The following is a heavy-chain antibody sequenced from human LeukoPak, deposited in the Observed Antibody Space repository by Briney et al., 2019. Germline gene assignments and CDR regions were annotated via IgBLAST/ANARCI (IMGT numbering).Heavy chain of an antibody. Sequence: GGSLRLSCAASGLTFSSYGMHWVRQAPGKGLEWVAVIWYDGSNKYYADSVKGRFTISRDNSKNTLYLQMNSLRAEDTAVYYCARDSGSHRFDYWGQGTLVTVSS. CDR2: IWYDGSNK. J-gene: IGHJ4*02. D-gene: IGHD1-26*01. CDR3: ARDSGSHRFDY. CDR1: GLTFSSYG. V-gene: IGHV3-33*08.